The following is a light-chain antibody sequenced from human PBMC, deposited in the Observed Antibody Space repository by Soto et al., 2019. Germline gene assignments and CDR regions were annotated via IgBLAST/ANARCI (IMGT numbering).Light chain of an antibody. CDR1: QSLFGF. CDR2: GAS. Sequence: DIVLTQSPATLSVSPGDRVTLSCRASQSLFGFLAWYQQKPGQAPSLLLYGASARATGIPARFSGGGSAPACTPTTSILLSEDYADSYCQSDNDGLFPSGLGTRLEI. V-gene: IGKV3-15*01. CDR3: QSDNDGLFP. J-gene: IGKJ2*01.